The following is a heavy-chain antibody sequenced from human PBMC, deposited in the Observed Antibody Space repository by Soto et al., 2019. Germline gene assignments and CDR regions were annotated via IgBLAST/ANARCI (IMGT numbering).Heavy chain of an antibody. D-gene: IGHD1-1*01. J-gene: IGHJ4*02. CDR2: ISGSGGST. CDR1: GFTFSSYA. V-gene: IGHV3-23*01. Sequence: LRLSCAASGFTFSSYAMNWVRQAPGKGLEWVSVISGSGGSTYYADSVKGRFTISRDNSKNTLYLQMNGLRAEDTAVYYCAKRATGTDFDYWGQGTLVTVSS. CDR3: AKRATGTDFDY.